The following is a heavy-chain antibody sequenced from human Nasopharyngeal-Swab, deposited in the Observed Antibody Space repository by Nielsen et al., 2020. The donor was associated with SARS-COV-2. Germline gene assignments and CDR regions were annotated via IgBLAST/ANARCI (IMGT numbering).Heavy chain of an antibody. V-gene: IGHV3-7*01. CDR2: MNQDGSEK. Sequence: GESLKISCAGSGFIFSSYWMRWARQAPGKGLEWVADMNQDGSEKRYVDSVQGRFTISRDNAENSLYLQMNSLRAEDTAVYYCARDLGGGYCTTTNCPGSWGQGTLVTVSS. CDR3: ARDLGGGYCTTTNCPGS. CDR1: GFIFSSYW. J-gene: IGHJ1*01. D-gene: IGHD2-2*01.